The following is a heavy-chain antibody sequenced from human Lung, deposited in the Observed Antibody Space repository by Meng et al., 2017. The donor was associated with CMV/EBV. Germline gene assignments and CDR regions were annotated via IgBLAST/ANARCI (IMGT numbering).Heavy chain of an antibody. Sequence: GESLKISCAASGFRFSDYYMTWIRQAPGKGLEWVSYISSSYAVDYADSLKSRFTISRDNAKNSLYLQMNSLRVEDTAVYYCARVLLEVRGWYYQGMDVWGQGTXVTVAS. V-gene: IGHV3-69-1*01. CDR2: ISSSYAV. CDR1: GFRFSDYY. D-gene: IGHD6-19*01. J-gene: IGHJ6*02. CDR3: ARVLLEVRGWYYQGMDV.